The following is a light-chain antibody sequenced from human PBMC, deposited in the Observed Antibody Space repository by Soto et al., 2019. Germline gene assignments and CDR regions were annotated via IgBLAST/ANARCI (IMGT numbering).Light chain of an antibody. CDR2: GAS. CDR1: QSVSSSY. Sequence: EIVLIQSPGTLSLSPGERATLSCRASQSVSSSYLAWYQQKPGQAPRLLIYGASSRATGIPDRFSGGGSGTDFTLTISRLEPEDFAVYYCQQYGTSPFTFGPGTKVDIK. CDR3: QQYGTSPFT. J-gene: IGKJ3*01. V-gene: IGKV3-20*01.